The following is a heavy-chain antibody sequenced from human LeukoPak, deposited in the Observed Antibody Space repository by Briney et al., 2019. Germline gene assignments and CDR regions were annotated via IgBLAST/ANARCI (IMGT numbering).Heavy chain of an antibody. CDR1: GFTFSSYG. D-gene: IGHD5-12*01. J-gene: IGHJ3*02. V-gene: IGHV3-33*01. CDR3: ARSRGPNSGYDLSDAFDI. CDR2: IWYDGSNK. Sequence: PGRSLRLSCAASGFTFSSYGMHWVRQAPGKGLEWVAVIWYDGSNKYYADSVKGRFTISRDNSKNTLYLQMNSLRAEDTAVYYCARSRGPNSGYDLSDAFDIWGQGTMVTVSS.